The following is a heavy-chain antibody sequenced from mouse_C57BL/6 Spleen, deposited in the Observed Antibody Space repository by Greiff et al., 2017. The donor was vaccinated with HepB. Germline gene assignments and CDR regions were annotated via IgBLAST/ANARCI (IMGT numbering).Heavy chain of an antibody. CDR2: ISSGGSYT. D-gene: IGHD2-3*01. J-gene: IGHJ3*01. Sequence: EVKLMESGGDLVKPGGSLKLSCAASGFTFSSYGMSWVRQTPDNRLEWVATISSGGSYTYYPDSVKGRFTISRDNAKNTLYLQMSSLKSEDTAMYYCARHPYDGYSSWFAYWGQGTLVTVSA. CDR3: ARHPYDGYSSWFAY. CDR1: GFTFSSYG. V-gene: IGHV5-6*01.